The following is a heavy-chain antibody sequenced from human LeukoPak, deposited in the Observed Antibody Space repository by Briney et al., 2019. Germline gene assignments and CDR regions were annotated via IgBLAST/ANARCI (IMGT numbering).Heavy chain of an antibody. CDR1: GFTFSSYG. CDR3: AKGPHVGVVGRGYYFDY. Sequence: GGSLRLSCAASGFTFSSYGMHWVRQAPGKGLEWVAFIRYDGSNKYYADSVKGRFTIFRDNSKNTLYLQMNSLRAEDTAVYYCAKGPHVGVVGRGYYFDYWGQGTLVTVSS. J-gene: IGHJ4*02. V-gene: IGHV3-30*02. CDR2: IRYDGSNK. D-gene: IGHD2-15*01.